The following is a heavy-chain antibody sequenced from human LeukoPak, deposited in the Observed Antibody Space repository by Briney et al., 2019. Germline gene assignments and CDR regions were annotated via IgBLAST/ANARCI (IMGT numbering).Heavy chain of an antibody. CDR2: VNRSGST. Sequence: SETLSLTCAVYGGSFSGYYWSWIRQPPGKGLEWIGEVNRSGSTNYNPSLKSRVTISVDTSKNQFSLKLSSVTAADTAVYYCARGGTMVRGVIPRDYWGQGTLVTVSS. V-gene: IGHV4-34*01. D-gene: IGHD3-10*01. CDR3: ARGGTMVRGVIPRDY. J-gene: IGHJ4*02. CDR1: GGSFSGYY.